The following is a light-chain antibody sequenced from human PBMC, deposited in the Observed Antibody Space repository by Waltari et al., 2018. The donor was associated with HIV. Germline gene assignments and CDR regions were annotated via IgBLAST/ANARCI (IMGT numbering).Light chain of an antibody. V-gene: IGLV4-69*01. CDR3: QTWTTGIVL. CDR1: RGHSNTA. J-gene: IGLJ2*01. CDR2: LNSAGSY. Sequence: LVPSQSPHASAFPIASVHPACTPRRGHSNTATESPQHQPEKGPPYLMRLNSAGSYLKGDGIPDRFSGSSSGAERYLIIAGLQSEDEADYCSQTWTTGIVLFGGGTKLTVL.